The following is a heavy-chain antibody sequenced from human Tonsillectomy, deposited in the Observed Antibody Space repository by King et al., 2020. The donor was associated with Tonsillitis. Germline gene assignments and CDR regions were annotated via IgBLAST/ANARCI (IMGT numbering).Heavy chain of an antibody. Sequence: VQLVESGGGLVQPGRSLRLSCTASGFPFGDYAMSWFRQAPGKGLEWVGFIKTKAYGETTEYAASVKGRFIISRDDSKSIAYLQMTSLKTEDTAVFYCTRRGYSSGWYYYYGMDVWGQGTTVTVSS. J-gene: IGHJ6*02. CDR1: GFPFGDYA. CDR2: IKTKAYGETT. CDR3: TRRGYSSGWYYYYGMDV. D-gene: IGHD6-19*01. V-gene: IGHV3-49*03.